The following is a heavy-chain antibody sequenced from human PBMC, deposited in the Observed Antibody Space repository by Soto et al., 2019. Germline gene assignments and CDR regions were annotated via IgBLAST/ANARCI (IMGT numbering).Heavy chain of an antibody. Sequence: QITLKESGPTLVKPTQTLTLSCTFSGFSLSTSDVGVGWIRQPPGKALEWLALIYWDDDKRYSPSLKSRLTITKDTSKNQVVLTLTNMDPVDTATYYCAHSMYSRSSFEYWGQGPWSPSPQ. V-gene: IGHV2-5*02. D-gene: IGHD6-6*01. CDR1: GFSLSTSDVG. CDR2: IYWDDDK. CDR3: AHSMYSRSSFEY. J-gene: IGHJ4*02.